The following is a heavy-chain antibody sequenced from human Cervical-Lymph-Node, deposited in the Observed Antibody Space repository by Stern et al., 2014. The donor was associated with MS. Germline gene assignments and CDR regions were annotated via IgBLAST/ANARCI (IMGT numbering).Heavy chain of an antibody. V-gene: IGHV3-74*03. CDR2: IKSDGTST. J-gene: IGHJ4*02. D-gene: IGHD3-3*01. CDR1: GFTFSAYW. CDR3: ARAGFTIFGMVGVDY. Sequence: EDQLVESGGGLVQPGGSLRLSCVASGFTFSAYWMHWVRQVPGKGLVWVSRIKSDGTSTTYADSVKGRFTISRDNARNTLYLQLNSLRAEDTAVYYCARAGFTIFGMVGVDYWGQGTVVTVSS.